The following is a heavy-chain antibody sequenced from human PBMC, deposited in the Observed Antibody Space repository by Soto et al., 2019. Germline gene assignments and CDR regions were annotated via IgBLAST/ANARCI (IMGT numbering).Heavy chain of an antibody. CDR1: GFTFSSYA. V-gene: IGHV3-23*01. Sequence: EVQLLESGGGLVQPGGSLRLSCAASGFTFSSYAMSWVRQAPGKGLEWVSAISGSGGSTYYADSVKGRFTISRDNSKNTLYLQINSLRAEDTAVYYCANSPNGYSYGSSYYYYYYMDVWGKGTTVTVSS. CDR3: ANSPNGYSYGSSYYYYYYMDV. J-gene: IGHJ6*03. CDR2: ISGSGGST. D-gene: IGHD5-18*01.